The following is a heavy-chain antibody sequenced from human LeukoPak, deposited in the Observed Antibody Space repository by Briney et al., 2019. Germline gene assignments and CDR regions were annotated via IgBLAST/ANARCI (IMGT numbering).Heavy chain of an antibody. V-gene: IGHV3-21*01. Sequence: PGGSLRLSCVASGFTFSSYAMSWVRQAPGKGLEWLSSISSSSSYIYYADSVKGRFTISRDNAKNSLYLQMNSLRAEDTAVYYCARVMGYCSSTSCQYYYYYGMDVWGQGTTVTVSS. J-gene: IGHJ6*02. CDR1: GFTFSSYA. CDR2: ISSSSSYI. CDR3: ARVMGYCSSTSCQYYYYYGMDV. D-gene: IGHD2-2*01.